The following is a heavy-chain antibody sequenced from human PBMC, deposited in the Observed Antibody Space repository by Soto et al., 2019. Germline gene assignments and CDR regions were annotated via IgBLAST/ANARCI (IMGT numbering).Heavy chain of an antibody. J-gene: IGHJ4*02. CDR1: GFTFSSYA. CDR3: ARDLPYGGNSLDY. V-gene: IGHV3-30-3*01. D-gene: IGHD4-17*01. Sequence: QVQLVESGGGVVQPGRSLRLSCAASGFTFSSYAMHWVRQAPGKGLEWVAVISYDGSNKYYADSVKGRFTISRDNSKNTLYLQMNSLRAEDTAVYYCARDLPYGGNSLDYWGQGTLVTVSS. CDR2: ISYDGSNK.